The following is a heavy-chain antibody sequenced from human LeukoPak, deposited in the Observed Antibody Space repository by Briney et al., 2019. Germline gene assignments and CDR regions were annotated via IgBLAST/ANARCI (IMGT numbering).Heavy chain of an antibody. CDR1: GGSISSGSYY. J-gene: IGHJ4*02. CDR2: SYTSGST. D-gene: IGHD3-16*01. V-gene: IGHV4-61*02. CDR3: ARGHMITFGGVNPGFDY. Sequence: PSQTLSLTCTVSGGSISSGSYYWSWIRQPAGKGLEWIGRSYTSGSTNYNPSLKSRVTISVDTSKNQFSLKLSSVTAADTAVYYCARGHMITFGGVNPGFDYWGQGTLVTVSS.